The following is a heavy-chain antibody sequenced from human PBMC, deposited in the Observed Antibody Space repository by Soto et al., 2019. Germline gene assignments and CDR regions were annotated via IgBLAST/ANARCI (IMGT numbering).Heavy chain of an antibody. D-gene: IGHD1-26*01. CDR2: VYYTGST. CDR1: GGSISGSY. Sequence: SETLSLTCTVSGGSISGSYWSWIRQPPGKGLEWIAHVYYTGSTDYNPSLQSRLTISVDTSKNQFSLRVSSVTAADTAVYYCARHATGGTYPLDYWGQGTQVT. V-gene: IGHV4-59*08. CDR3: ARHATGGTYPLDY. J-gene: IGHJ4*02.